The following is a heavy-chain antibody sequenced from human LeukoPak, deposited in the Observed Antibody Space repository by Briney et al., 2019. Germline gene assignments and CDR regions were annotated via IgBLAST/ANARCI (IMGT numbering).Heavy chain of an antibody. CDR2: ISGSGGST. Sequence: ETLSLTCTVSGGSISSSSYYWGWVRQAPGKGLEWVSAISGSGGSTYYADSVKGRFTISRDNSKNTLYLQMNSLRAEDTAVYYCAKGSERRVAARTPFDYWGQGTLVTVSS. CDR1: GGSISSSSYY. V-gene: IGHV3-23*01. J-gene: IGHJ4*02. D-gene: IGHD6-6*01. CDR3: AKGSERRVAARTPFDY.